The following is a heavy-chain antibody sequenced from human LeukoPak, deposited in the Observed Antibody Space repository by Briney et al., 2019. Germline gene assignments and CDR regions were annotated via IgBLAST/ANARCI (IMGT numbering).Heavy chain of an antibody. CDR1: GFTFSSYA. D-gene: IGHD6-6*01. Sequence: GGSLRLSCAASGFTFSSYAMSWVRQAPGKGLEWVSAISGSGGSTYYADSVKGRFTISRGNSKNTLYLQMNSLRAEDTAVYYCAKDLPSKTAYSSSPGDYFDYWGQGTLVTVSS. CDR3: AKDLPSKTAYSSSPGDYFDY. V-gene: IGHV3-23*01. CDR2: ISGSGGST. J-gene: IGHJ4*02.